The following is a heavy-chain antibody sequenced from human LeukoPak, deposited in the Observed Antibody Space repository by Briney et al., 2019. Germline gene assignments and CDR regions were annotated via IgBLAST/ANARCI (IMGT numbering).Heavy chain of an antibody. CDR1: GFTFSSYA. D-gene: IGHD2-21*01. CDR2: ISDNGGST. V-gene: IGHV3-64*04. CDR3: ARAPIVANFDL. Sequence: PGGSLRLSCSASGFTFSSYAMHWVRQAPGKGLEYVSAISDNGGSTYDADSVKGRFTISRDNAKDTLFLQMNSLRAEDTAVYYCARAPIVANFDLWGRGTLVTVSS. J-gene: IGHJ2*01.